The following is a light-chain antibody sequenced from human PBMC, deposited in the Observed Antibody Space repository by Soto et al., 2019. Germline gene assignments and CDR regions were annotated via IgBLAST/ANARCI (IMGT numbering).Light chain of an antibody. CDR1: QSVSSSY. J-gene: IGKJ4*01. CDR3: QQYGGSPRLT. Sequence: EIGLTHSPGTPSLSPGERATLSCRASQSVSSSYLAWYQQKPGQAPRLLIYGASSRATGIPDRFSGSGSGTDFTLTISRLEPEDFAVYYCQQYGGSPRLTFGGGTKVDIK. V-gene: IGKV3-20*01. CDR2: GAS.